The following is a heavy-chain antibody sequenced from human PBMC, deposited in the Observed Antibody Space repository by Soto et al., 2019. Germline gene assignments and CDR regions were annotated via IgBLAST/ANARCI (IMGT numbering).Heavy chain of an antibody. J-gene: IGHJ4*02. CDR3: ARVGAYGSSTSCFDY. Sequence: QVQLVQSGAEVKKPGASVKVSCKASGYTFSSFGISWVRQAPGQGLEWMGWIGAYSGNTDYAQNLQGRVTMTTDASTTTASMELRSLRSDDTAVYFCARVGAYGSSTSCFDYWGQGTLVTVSS. D-gene: IGHD2-2*01. V-gene: IGHV1-18*01. CDR2: IGAYSGNT. CDR1: GYTFSSFG.